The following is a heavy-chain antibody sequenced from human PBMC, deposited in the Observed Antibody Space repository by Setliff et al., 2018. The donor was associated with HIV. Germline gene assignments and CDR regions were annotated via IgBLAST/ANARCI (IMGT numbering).Heavy chain of an antibody. CDR1: VGSFINTDYY. J-gene: IGHJ3*02. CDR2: FQYSGSI. D-gene: IGHD3-3*01. CDR3: ARPLTTSFNFWGDAFDI. V-gene: IGHV4-39*01. Sequence: PSLTCTVSVGSFINTDYYWGWIRQPPGKALEWIGSFQYSGSISYNPSLGRRVTISVESSKNQFSLELTPVTAADTAVYYCARPLTTSFNFWGDAFDIWGPGRMVTVSS.